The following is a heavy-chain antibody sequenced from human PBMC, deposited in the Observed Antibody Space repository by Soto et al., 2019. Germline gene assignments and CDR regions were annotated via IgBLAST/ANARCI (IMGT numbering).Heavy chain of an antibody. V-gene: IGHV3-30*18. D-gene: IGHD1-20*01. CDR2: ISYDGSKK. Sequence: QVQLVESGGGVVQPGRSLRLSCAASGFTFSSYGMHWVRQAPGKGLEWVAVISYDGSKKNYADYVKGRLTISRDNSKNTMHQQMNSLRADDNAAYYYSKEQPMNNCGRGTHWGQATPVTVSP. CDR3: SKEQPMNNCGRGTH. J-gene: IGHJ4*02. CDR1: GFTFSSYG.